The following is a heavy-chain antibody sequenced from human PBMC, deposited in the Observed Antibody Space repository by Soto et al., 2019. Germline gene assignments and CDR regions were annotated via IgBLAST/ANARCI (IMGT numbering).Heavy chain of an antibody. CDR3: ARSAVPERIIVVVPAAIREVRFDP. CDR2: MNPNSGNT. Sequence: ASVKVSCKASGYTFTRYDINWVRQATGQGLEWMGWMNPNSGNTGYAQKFQGRVTMTRNTSISTAYMELSSLRSEDTAVYYCARSAVPERIIVVVPAAIREVRFDPWGQGTLVTVSS. J-gene: IGHJ5*02. V-gene: IGHV1-8*01. D-gene: IGHD2-2*01. CDR1: GYTFTRYD.